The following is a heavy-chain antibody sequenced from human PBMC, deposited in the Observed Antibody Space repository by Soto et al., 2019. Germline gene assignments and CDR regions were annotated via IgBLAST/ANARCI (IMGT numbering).Heavy chain of an antibody. Sequence: EVQLVESGGGLVQPGGSLRLSCAASGFTFSNFWMHWVRQAPGKGLVWVSRISSDGSSTNYADSVKGRFTICRDNAKNTMDLQRNGLGAEDTAVYYCARDEGAEYSYGMDVWGQGTTVTVSS. J-gene: IGHJ6*02. CDR1: GFTFSNFW. CDR3: ARDEGAEYSYGMDV. V-gene: IGHV3-74*01. CDR2: ISSDGSST.